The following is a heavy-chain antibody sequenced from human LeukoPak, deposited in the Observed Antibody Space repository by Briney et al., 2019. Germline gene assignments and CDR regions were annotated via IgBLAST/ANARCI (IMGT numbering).Heavy chain of an antibody. D-gene: IGHD5-12*01. Sequence: GGSLRLSCAASGFTFSSYGMHWVRQAPGKGLKWVAFIRYDGSNKYYADSVKGRFTISRDNSKNTLYLQMNSLRAEDTAVYYCAKFSNSGYTYYYYMDVWGKGTTVTVSS. V-gene: IGHV3-30*02. CDR1: GFTFSSYG. J-gene: IGHJ6*03. CDR2: IRYDGSNK. CDR3: AKFSNSGYTYYYYMDV.